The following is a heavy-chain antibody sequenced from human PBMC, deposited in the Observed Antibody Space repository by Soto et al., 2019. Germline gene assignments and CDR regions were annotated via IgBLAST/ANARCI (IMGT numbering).Heavy chain of an antibody. Sequence: SETLSLTCAVSGGSINSAGYSWNWIRQPPGEGLEWIGYIYHSGSFLYNPSLKSRVTISLDRSKNQFSLKLSSVTAADTAVYYCARDGDGRMTTNPYYYNGMEVWGPGTTVT. V-gene: IGHV4-30-2*01. J-gene: IGHJ6*02. D-gene: IGHD4-4*01. CDR2: IYHSGSF. CDR3: ARDGDGRMTTNPYYYNGMEV. CDR1: GGSINSAGYS.